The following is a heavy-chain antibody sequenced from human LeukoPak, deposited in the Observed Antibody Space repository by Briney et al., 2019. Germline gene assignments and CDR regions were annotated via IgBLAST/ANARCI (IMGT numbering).Heavy chain of an antibody. J-gene: IGHJ4*02. V-gene: IGHV3-23*01. CDR3: AKDRRDLDY. CDR1: EFTFSSYA. CDR2: ISGSGGST. Sequence: GAPLTLPCAASEFTFSSYAMSWVLQAPGKALEWVSAISGSGGSTYYADSVKGRFTISRDNSKNTLYLQMNSLRAEDTAVYYCAKDRRDLDYWGQGTLVTVSS.